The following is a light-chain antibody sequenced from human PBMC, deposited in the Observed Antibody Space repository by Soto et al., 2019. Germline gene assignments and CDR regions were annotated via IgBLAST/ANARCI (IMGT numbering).Light chain of an antibody. V-gene: IGLV1-40*01. J-gene: IGLJ1*01. CDR3: QSYDRSLSGSRV. CDR1: SSNIGAGYD. Sequence: QSVLTQPPSVSGAPGRSVTISCTGSSSNIGAGYDVHWYQQLPGTAPNLLIYDNTDRPSGVPDRFSGFKSGTSASLAITGLQAEDEADYYCQSYDRSLSGSRVFGTGTKVTVL. CDR2: DNT.